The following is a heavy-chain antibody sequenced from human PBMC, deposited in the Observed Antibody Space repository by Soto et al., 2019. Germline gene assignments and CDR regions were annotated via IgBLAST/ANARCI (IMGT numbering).Heavy chain of an antibody. D-gene: IGHD3-16*01. CDR3: ARDWGGEGTFDY. CDR2: ISSSSSYI. J-gene: IGHJ4*02. V-gene: IGHV3-21*01. Sequence: EVQLVESGGGLVKPGGSLRLSRAASGFSFSSYSMNWVRQAPGKGLEWVSSISSSSSYIYYADSVKGRFTISRDNAKNSLYLQMNSLRAEDTAVYYCARDWGGEGTFDYWGQGTLVTVSS. CDR1: GFSFSSYS.